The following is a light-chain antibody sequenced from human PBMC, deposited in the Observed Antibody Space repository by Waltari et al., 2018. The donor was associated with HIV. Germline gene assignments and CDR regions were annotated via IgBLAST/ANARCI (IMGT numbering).Light chain of an antibody. Sequence: QAGLTQPPSVSKGLRQTATLTCTGNSNNVGFQGAAWLQQHQGHPPKLLSYRNNKRPSGISGGLSASRSGNTASLTIAGLQPEDEADYYCSAWDSYLNAWVFGGGTKLTVL. CDR1: SNNVGFQG. J-gene: IGLJ3*02. V-gene: IGLV10-54*01. CDR2: RNN. CDR3: SAWDSYLNAWV.